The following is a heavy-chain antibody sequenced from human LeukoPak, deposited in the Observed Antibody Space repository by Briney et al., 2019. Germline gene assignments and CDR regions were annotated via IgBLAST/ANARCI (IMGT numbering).Heavy chain of an antibody. CDR3: ARGGRGSSWFDN. V-gene: IGHV3-66*01. Sequence: GGSLRLSCAASGFTFSTYAMNWVRQAPGKGLEWVSVIYSGGSTYYTGSVKGRFTISRENAKNSLYLQMNSLRAGDTAVYYCARGGRGSSWFDNWGQGTLVTVSS. J-gene: IGHJ4*02. D-gene: IGHD6-13*01. CDR1: GFTFSTYA. CDR2: IYSGGST.